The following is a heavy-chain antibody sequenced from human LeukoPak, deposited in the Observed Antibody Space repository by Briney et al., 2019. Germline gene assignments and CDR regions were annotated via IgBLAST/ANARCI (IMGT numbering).Heavy chain of an antibody. J-gene: IGHJ4*02. V-gene: IGHV3-53*01. CDR1: GLTVSSNY. CDR2: SYSGGST. D-gene: IGHD3-10*02. CDR3: ATYVRGDFDY. Sequence: GGSLRLSCAASGLTVSSNYMSWVRQAPGKGLEWVSGSYSGGSTHSADSVKGRFTISRDNSKNTLYLQMNSLRAEDTAVYYCATYVRGDFDYWGQGTLVTVSS.